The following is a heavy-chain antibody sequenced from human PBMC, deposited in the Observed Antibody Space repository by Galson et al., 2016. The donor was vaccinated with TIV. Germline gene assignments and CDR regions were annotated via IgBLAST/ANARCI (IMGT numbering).Heavy chain of an antibody. D-gene: IGHD2-8*02. CDR3: GGAAPGTVDI. CDR1: NGSITTYY. Sequence: SETLSLTCTVSNGSITTYYWSWIRQPPGKGLEWIGYIYYSGTTNYNPSLKSRATISVDTSKNQFALKLSSVTAADTAVYYCGGAAPGTVDIWGQGTMVIVSS. V-gene: IGHV4-59*08. J-gene: IGHJ3*02. CDR2: IYYSGTT.